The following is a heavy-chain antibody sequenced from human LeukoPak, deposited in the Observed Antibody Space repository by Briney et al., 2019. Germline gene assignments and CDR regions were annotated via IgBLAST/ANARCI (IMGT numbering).Heavy chain of an antibody. J-gene: IGHJ4*02. CDR3: ASFNACGGDCYSSPDYFDY. Sequence: SVKVSCKASGGTFSSYAISWVRQTPGQGLEWMGGIIPIFGTANYAQKFQGRVTITADESTSTAYMELSSLRSEDTAVYYCASFNACGGDCYSSPDYFDYWGQGTLVTVSS. V-gene: IGHV1-69*01. CDR2: IIPIFGTA. CDR1: GGTFSSYA. D-gene: IGHD2-21*01.